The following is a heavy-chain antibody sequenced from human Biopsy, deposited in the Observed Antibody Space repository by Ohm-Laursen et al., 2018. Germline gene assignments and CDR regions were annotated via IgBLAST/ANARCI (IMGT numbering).Heavy chain of an antibody. CDR3: ARDSRGGHLNTTLITGKNLDS. J-gene: IGHJ4*02. Sequence: SDTLSLTCTVSRDSISNYYWTWIRQSPGKGLEWIGYIYYTGSTNYNLSVKSRVTISVDTSKNQFSLKLNSVTAADTAVYFCARDSRGGHLNTTLITGKNLDSWGQGILVTVSS. CDR2: IYYTGST. CDR1: RDSISNYY. D-gene: IGHD3-16*01. V-gene: IGHV4-59*01.